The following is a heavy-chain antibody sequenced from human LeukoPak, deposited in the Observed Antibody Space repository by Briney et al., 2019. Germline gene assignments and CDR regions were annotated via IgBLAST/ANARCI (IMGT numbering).Heavy chain of an antibody. CDR2: INHSGST. CDR3: ARFLIFGVAPRAFDI. J-gene: IGHJ3*02. D-gene: IGHD3-3*01. V-gene: IGHV4-30-2*01. CDR1: GGSISSGGYY. Sequence: KPSQTLSLTCAVSGGSISSGGYYWSWIRQPPGKGLEWIGEINHSGSTNYNPSLKSRVTISVDTSKNQFSLKLSSVTAADTAVYYCARFLIFGVAPRAFDIWGQGTMVTVSS.